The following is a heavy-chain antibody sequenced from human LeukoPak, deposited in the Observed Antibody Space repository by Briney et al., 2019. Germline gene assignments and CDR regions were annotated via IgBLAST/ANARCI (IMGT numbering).Heavy chain of an antibody. CDR3: VRRVGPYISSWIDAFDI. D-gene: IGHD6-13*01. CDR2: IQPVDSDT. J-gene: IGHJ3*02. CDR1: GYTFTSNW. V-gene: IGHV5-51*01. Sequence: GESLKISCKGFGYTFTSNWIGWARQRPGKGPEWIGIIQPVDSDTRYSPSFQDQVTMSVDKSINTAYLQWRSLTASDTAMYFCVRRVGPYISSWIDAFDIWGQGTMVTVSS.